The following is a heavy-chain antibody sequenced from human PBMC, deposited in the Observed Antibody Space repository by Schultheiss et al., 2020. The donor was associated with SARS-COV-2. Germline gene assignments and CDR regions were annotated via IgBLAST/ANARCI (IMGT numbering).Heavy chain of an antibody. CDR3: ARDQDSNVGADYYYGMDV. D-gene: IGHD4-11*01. Sequence: SVKVSCKASGGTFSSYAISWVRQAPGQGLEWMGGIIPIFGIANYAQKFQGRVTITADKSTSTAYMELSSLRSEDTAVYYCARDQDSNVGADYYYGMDVWGQGTTVTVSS. V-gene: IGHV1-69*10. J-gene: IGHJ6*02. CDR1: GGTFSSYA. CDR2: IIPIFGIA.